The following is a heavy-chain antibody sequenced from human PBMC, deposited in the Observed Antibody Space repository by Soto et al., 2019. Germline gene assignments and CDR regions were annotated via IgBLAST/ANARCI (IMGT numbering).Heavy chain of an antibody. CDR3: ARVYCSGGSCYSPPGFDY. CDR2: ISSSGSTI. J-gene: IGHJ4*02. CDR1: GFTFSDYY. Sequence: PGGSLRLSCAASGFTFSDYYMSWIRQAPGKGLEWVSYISSSGSTIYYADSVKGRFTISRDNAKNSLYLQMNSLRAEDTAVYYCARVYCSGGSCYSPPGFDYWGQGTLVTVSS. D-gene: IGHD2-15*01. V-gene: IGHV3-11*01.